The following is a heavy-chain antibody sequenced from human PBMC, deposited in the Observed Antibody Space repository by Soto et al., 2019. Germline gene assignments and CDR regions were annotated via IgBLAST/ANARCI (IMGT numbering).Heavy chain of an antibody. D-gene: IGHD6-13*01. J-gene: IGHJ4*01. Sequence: PSETLSLTCTVSGGSISSSSYYWGWIRQPPGKGLEWIGSIYYSGTTYYNPSLKSRVTISVDTPKNQFSLNLTSVTAADTSMYYCMRRRYGSSWRDYWGQGTLVTVSS. V-gene: IGHV4-39*01. CDR3: MRRRYGSSWRDY. CDR2: IYYSGTT. CDR1: GGSISSSSYY.